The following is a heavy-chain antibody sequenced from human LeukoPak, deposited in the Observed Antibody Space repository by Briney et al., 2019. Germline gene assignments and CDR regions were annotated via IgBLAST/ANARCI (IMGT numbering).Heavy chain of an antibody. CDR1: GYTFTSYY. Sequence: ASXXVSCKASGYTFTSYYMHWVRQAPGQGLEWMGRINPNSGGTNYAQKFQGRVTMTRDTDNSKDNMELSRMRDDDTAVYYCARAIKYCGGDCYFDYWGQGTLVTVSS. J-gene: IGHJ4*02. CDR3: ARAIKYCGGDCYFDY. CDR2: INPNSGGT. V-gene: IGHV1-2*06. D-gene: IGHD2-21*02.